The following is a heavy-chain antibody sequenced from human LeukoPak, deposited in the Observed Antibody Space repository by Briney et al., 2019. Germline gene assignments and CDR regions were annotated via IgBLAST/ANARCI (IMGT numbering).Heavy chain of an antibody. CDR1: GFTFSNYW. J-gene: IGHJ4*02. D-gene: IGHD6-6*01. CDR3: ATRLEYSSSSGFDY. V-gene: IGHV3-9*01. CDR2: ISWNSGSI. Sequence: GGSLRLSCAGSGFTFSNYWMNWVRQAPGKGLEWVSGISWNSGSIGYADSVKGRFTISRDNAKNSLYLQMNSLRAEDTALYYCATRLEYSSSSGFDYWGQGTLVTVSS.